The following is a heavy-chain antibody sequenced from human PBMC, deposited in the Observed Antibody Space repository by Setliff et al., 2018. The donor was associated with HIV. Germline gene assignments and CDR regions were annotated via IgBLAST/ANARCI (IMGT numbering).Heavy chain of an antibody. V-gene: IGHV1-18*01. CDR3: ARDGEYQVLHYYYTGMDV. J-gene: IGHJ6*02. D-gene: IGHD2-2*01. CDR1: GYSFTNYG. Sequence: ASVKVSCKASGYSFTNYGISWVRQAPGQGLEWMGWISSYNDNTNYALNLQGRVTMTTDTSTSTAYMELRYLRSDDTAVYYCARDGEYQVLHYYYTGMDVWGQGTTVTVSS. CDR2: ISSYNDNT.